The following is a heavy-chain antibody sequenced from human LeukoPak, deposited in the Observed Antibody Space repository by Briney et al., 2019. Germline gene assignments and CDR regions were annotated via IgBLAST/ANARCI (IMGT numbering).Heavy chain of an antibody. CDR1: GYTFTGYY. V-gene: IGHV1-18*04. CDR3: ARFCSGGGCYHNWFDP. CDR2: ISVYNGHT. J-gene: IGHJ5*02. Sequence: ASVKVSCKASGYTFTGYYIHWVRQAPGQRLEWMGWISVYNGHTNYAQKLQDRVTMTTDTATNTAYMELRSLRSDDTAVYHCARFCSGGGCYHNWFDPWGQGTLVTVSS. D-gene: IGHD2-15*01.